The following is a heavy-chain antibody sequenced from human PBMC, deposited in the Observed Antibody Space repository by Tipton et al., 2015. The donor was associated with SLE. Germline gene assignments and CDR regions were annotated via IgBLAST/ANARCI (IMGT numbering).Heavy chain of an antibody. CDR1: GDSISNYC. CDR2: VYASGST. Sequence: TLSLTCTVSGDSISNYCWTWLRQPAGKGLEWIGRVYASGSTNYNPSLRSRVTVSVDTSKNQFSLKLTSVTAADTAMYYCARWDHFDSVYFDHWGQGTPVTVSS. D-gene: IGHD3-22*01. J-gene: IGHJ4*02. V-gene: IGHV4-4*07. CDR3: ARWDHFDSVYFDH.